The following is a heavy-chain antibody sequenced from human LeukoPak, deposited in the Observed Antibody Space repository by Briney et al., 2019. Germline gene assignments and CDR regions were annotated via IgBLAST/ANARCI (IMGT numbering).Heavy chain of an antibody. J-gene: IGHJ4*02. V-gene: IGHV3-30-3*01. CDR3: AKDGQLWLRGAFDY. CDR1: GFTFSSYA. D-gene: IGHD5-18*01. Sequence: PGGSLRLSCAASGFTFSSYAMHWVRQAPGKGLEWVAVISYDGSNKYYADSVKGRFTISRDNSKNTLYLQMNSLRAEDTAVYYCAKDGQLWLRGAFDYWGQGTLVTVSS. CDR2: ISYDGSNK.